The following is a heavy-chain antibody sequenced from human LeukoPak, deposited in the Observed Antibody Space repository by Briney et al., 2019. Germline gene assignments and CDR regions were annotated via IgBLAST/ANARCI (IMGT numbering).Heavy chain of an antibody. V-gene: IGHV1-18*01. Sequence: ASVKVSCKTSGYTFTNYGITWVRQAPGQGLEWMGWISAYNGNTNYAQKLQGRVTMTTDTSTSTAYMELRSLRSDDTAVYYCARDISGWNDYWGQGTLVTVSS. D-gene: IGHD6-19*01. J-gene: IGHJ4*02. CDR2: ISAYNGNT. CDR1: GYTFTNYG. CDR3: ARDISGWNDY.